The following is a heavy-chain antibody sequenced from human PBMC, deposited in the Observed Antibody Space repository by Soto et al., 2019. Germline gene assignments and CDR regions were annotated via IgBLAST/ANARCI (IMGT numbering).Heavy chain of an antibody. CDR3: AKDRRPNYYYGMDV. CDR1: GFTFSSYG. Sequence: QVQLVESGGGVVQPGRSLRLSCAASGFTFSSYGMHWVRQAPGKGLEWVAVISYDGSNKYYADSVKGRFTISRDNSKNTLYQQRNSLRAEDTAVYYCAKDRRPNYYYGMDVWGQGTTVTVSS. J-gene: IGHJ6*02. V-gene: IGHV3-30*18. CDR2: ISYDGSNK. D-gene: IGHD6-25*01.